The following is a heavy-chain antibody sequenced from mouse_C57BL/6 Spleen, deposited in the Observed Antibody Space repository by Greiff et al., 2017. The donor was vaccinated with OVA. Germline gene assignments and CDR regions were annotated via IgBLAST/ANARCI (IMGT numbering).Heavy chain of an antibody. V-gene: IGHV5-17*01. D-gene: IGHD2-3*01. J-gene: IGHJ3*01. CDR2: ISSGSSTI. CDR1: GFTFSDYG. Sequence: EVHLVESGGGLVKPGGSLKLSCAASGFTFSDYGMHWVRQAPEKGLEWVAYISSGSSTIYYADTVKGRFTISRDNAKNTLFLQMTSLRSEDTAMYYCSRRRDGYSAWFAYRGQGTLVTVAA. CDR3: SRRRDGYSAWFAY.